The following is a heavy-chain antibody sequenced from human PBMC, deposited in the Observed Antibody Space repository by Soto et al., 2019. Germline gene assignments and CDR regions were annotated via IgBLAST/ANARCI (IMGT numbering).Heavy chain of an antibody. CDR3: ARANTIFGVVQEVDY. D-gene: IGHD3-3*01. CDR2: ISSSSSYI. Sequence: PGGSLRLSCAASGFTFSSYSMNWVRQAPGKGLEWVSSISSSSSYIYYADSVKGRFTISRDNAKNSLYLQMNSLRAEDTAVYYCARANTIFGVVQEVDYWGQGTLVTVSS. J-gene: IGHJ4*02. CDR1: GFTFSSYS. V-gene: IGHV3-21*01.